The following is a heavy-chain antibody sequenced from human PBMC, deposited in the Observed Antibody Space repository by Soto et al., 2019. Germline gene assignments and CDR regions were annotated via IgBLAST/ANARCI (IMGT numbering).Heavy chain of an antibody. CDR3: ASRTDNGLDF. CDR2: INHSGST. CDR1: GGSFSGYY. Sequence: SETLSLTCAVYGGSFSGYYWTWIRQPPGTGLEWIGEINHSGSTNYNPSLKSRITISVDRSKNQFSLRLSSVTAADTAVYYCASRTDNGLDFWGQGTLVTVSS. V-gene: IGHV4-34*01. D-gene: IGHD4-17*01. J-gene: IGHJ4*02.